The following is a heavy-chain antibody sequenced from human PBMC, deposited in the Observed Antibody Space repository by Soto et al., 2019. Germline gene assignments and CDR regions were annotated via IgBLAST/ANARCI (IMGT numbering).Heavy chain of an antibody. V-gene: IGHV4-59*08. D-gene: IGHD2-15*01. CDR2: IYYSGST. CDR3: ARTGPFVVVLAAHPYYYYYMDV. Sequence: PSETLSLTCTVSGGSISSYYWSWIRQPPGKGLEWIGYIYYSGSTNYNPSLKSRVTISVDTSKNQFSLKLSSVTAADTAVYYCARTGPFVVVLAAHPYYYYYMDVWGKGTTVPVSS. J-gene: IGHJ6*03. CDR1: GGSISSYY.